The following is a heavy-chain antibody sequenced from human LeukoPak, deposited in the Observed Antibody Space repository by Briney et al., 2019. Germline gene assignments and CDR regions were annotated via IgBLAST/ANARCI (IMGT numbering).Heavy chain of an antibody. J-gene: IGHJ6*02. CDR3: ARGWASMTTVTTGPYGMDV. V-gene: IGHV3-66*01. Sequence: GGSLRLSCAASGFTVSSNYMSWVRQAPGKGLEWVSVIYSGGSTYHADSVKDRFTISRDNSKNTLYLQMNSLRVEDTAVYFCARGWASMTTVTTGPYGMDVWGQGTAVTVSS. CDR1: GFTVSSNY. CDR2: IYSGGST. D-gene: IGHD4-17*01.